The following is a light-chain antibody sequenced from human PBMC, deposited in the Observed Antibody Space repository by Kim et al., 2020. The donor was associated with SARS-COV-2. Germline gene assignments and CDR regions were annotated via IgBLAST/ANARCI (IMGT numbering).Light chain of an antibody. CDR1: QSVSST. CDR3: QQYNNWPPMYT. J-gene: IGKJ2*01. V-gene: IGKV3-15*01. Sequence: PGERAPLSCRASQSVSSTLAWYQQKPGQAPRLLIYGASTRATGIPARFSGSGSGTEFTLTISSLQSEDFAVYYCQQYNNWPPMYTFGQGTKLEI. CDR2: GAS.